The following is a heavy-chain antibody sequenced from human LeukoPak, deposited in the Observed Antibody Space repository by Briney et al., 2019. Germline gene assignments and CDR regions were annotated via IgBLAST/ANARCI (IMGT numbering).Heavy chain of an antibody. Sequence: GGSLRLSCAASGFTFSSYGMHWVRQAPGKGLEWVAVISYDGSNKYYADSVKGRFTISRDNSKNTLYLQMNSLRAEDTAVYYCAKDQPLSDYYGSGSLDYWGQGTLVTVSS. J-gene: IGHJ4*02. CDR3: AKDQPLSDYYGSGSLDY. CDR2: ISYDGSNK. CDR1: GFTFSSYG. D-gene: IGHD3-10*01. V-gene: IGHV3-30*18.